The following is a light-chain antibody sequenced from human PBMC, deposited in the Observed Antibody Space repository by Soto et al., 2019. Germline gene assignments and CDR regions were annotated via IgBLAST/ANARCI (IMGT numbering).Light chain of an antibody. CDR2: GNS. V-gene: IGLV1-40*01. Sequence: QSALTQPPSVSGAPGQRVTISCNGSSSNFGAGYDVHWYQQFPGTAPKLLIYGNSNRPSGVPDRFSGSKSGTSVSLAITGLQAEDEADYYCQSYDSSLTLYVFGTGTKVTVL. J-gene: IGLJ1*01. CDR1: SSNFGAGYD. CDR3: QSYDSSLTLYV.